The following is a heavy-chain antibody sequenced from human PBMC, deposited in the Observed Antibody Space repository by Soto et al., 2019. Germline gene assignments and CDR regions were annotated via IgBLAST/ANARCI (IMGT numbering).Heavy chain of an antibody. CDR2: MNPNSGNT. Sequence: QVQLVQSGAEVKKPGASVKVSCKASGYTFTSYDINWVRQATGQGLEWMGWMNPNSGNTGYAQKFQGRVTMTRNTSISTAYMELSSLRSEDTAVYYCARANYYGAYVLDWFDPWGQGTLVTVSS. CDR1: GYTFTSYD. CDR3: ARANYYGAYVLDWFDP. V-gene: IGHV1-8*01. D-gene: IGHD4-17*01. J-gene: IGHJ5*02.